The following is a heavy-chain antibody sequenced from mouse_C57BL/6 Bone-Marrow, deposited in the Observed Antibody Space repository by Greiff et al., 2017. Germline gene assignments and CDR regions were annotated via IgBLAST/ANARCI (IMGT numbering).Heavy chain of an antibody. CDR1: EYEFPSHD. D-gene: IGHD1-1*01. CDR2: INSDGGST. V-gene: IGHV5-2*01. J-gene: IGHJ3*01. Sequence: EVKVVESGGGLVQPGESLKLSCESNEYEFPSHDMSWVRKTPEKRLELVAAINSDGGSTYYPDTMERRFIISRDNTKKTLYLQMSSLRSEDTALYYCARQDLFRTVVRFPFAYWGQGTLVTVSA. CDR3: ARQDLFRTVVRFPFAY.